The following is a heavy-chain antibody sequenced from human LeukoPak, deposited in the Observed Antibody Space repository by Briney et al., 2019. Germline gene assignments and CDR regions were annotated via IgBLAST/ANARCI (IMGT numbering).Heavy chain of an antibody. J-gene: IGHJ4*02. CDR3: AKIARFGELLYFDY. V-gene: IGHV3-23*01. CDR1: AFIFSGHW. D-gene: IGHD3-10*02. CDR2: IRGNGGGI. Sequence: GGSLRLSCEGSAFIFSGHWMNWVRQTPGKGLEWVSAIRGNGGGIYYADSVKGRFTISRDNSKNTLYLQMNSLRAEDTAVYYCAKIARFGELLYFDYWGQGTLVTVSS.